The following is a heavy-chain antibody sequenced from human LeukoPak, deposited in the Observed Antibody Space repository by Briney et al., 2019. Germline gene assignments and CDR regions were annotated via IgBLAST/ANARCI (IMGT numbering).Heavy chain of an antibody. CDR2: ISGSGGST. CDR1: GFTFSSYA. V-gene: IGHV3-23*01. D-gene: IGHD3-22*01. J-gene: IGHJ6*03. Sequence: PGGSLRLSCAASGFTFSSYAMSWVRQAPGKGLEWVSAISGSGGSTYYADSVKGRFTISRDNSKNTLYLQMNSLKTEDTAVYYCTTDLSHYYDIGYYYYYMDVWGKGTTVTVSS. CDR3: TTDLSHYYDIGYYYYYMDV.